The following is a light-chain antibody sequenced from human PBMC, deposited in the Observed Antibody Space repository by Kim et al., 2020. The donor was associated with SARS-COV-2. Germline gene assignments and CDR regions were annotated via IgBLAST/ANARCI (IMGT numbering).Light chain of an antibody. CDR1: QSINTY. V-gene: IGKV1-39*01. Sequence: DIQMTQSPSSLAASVGDRVTIACRASQSINTYLNWYQQKPGKAPKLLIYAASTLQSGVTSRFSGSGSGTDFTLTISSLQPEDFATYYCQQSHTAPLLTFGGGTKVDIK. CDR2: AAS. CDR3: QQSHTAPLLT. J-gene: IGKJ4*01.